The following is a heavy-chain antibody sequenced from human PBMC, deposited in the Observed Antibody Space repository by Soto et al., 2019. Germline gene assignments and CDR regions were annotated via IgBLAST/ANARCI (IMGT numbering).Heavy chain of an antibody. J-gene: IGHJ6*02. CDR2: LPYNGASP. D-gene: IGHD3-10*01. CDR3: AKMTSGTYGRNYGLDV. V-gene: IGHV3-23*01. Sequence: PGGSLRLSCVASGFTFSDYAMSWVRQAPGGELEWVSALPYNGASPYYADSVKGRFTISRDNSKKTLFLQMNSLRAEDTALYYCAKMTSGTYGRNYGLDVWGQGTKVTVSS. CDR1: GFTFSDYA.